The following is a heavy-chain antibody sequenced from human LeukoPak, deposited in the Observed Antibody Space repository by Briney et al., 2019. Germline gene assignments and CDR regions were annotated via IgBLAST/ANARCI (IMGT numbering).Heavy chain of an antibody. V-gene: IGHV4-59*01. D-gene: IGHD3-22*01. Sequence: SETPSLTCTVSGGSISSYYWSWIRQPPGKGPEWIGYIYYSGSTNYNSSLKSRVTISVDTSKNQFSLKLSSVTAADTAVYYCARDSVDSSGSFYFDYWGQGTLVTVSS. CDR3: ARDSVDSSGSFYFDY. CDR1: GGSISSYY. CDR2: IYYSGST. J-gene: IGHJ4*02.